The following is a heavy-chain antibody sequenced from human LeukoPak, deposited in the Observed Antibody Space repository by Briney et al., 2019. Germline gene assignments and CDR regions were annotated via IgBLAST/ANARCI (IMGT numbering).Heavy chain of an antibody. CDR1: GGSFSGYY. D-gene: IGHD1-26*01. CDR3: ARAAELVGATRAEYFQH. Sequence: PSETLSLTCAVYGGSFSGYYWSWIRQPPGKGLEWIGEINHSGSTNYNPSLKSRVTISVDTSKNQFSLKLSSVTAADTAVYYCARAAELVGATRAEYFQHWGQGTLVTVSS. V-gene: IGHV4-34*01. CDR2: INHSGST. J-gene: IGHJ1*01.